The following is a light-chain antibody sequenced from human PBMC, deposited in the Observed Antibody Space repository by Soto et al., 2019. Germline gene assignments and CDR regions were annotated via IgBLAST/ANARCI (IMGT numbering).Light chain of an antibody. Sequence: QSARTQPASVSGSPGQSITISCTGTSRDIGSNNYFAWFQQRPGKAPTLIIYEVSNRPSGVSTHFSGCKSGNTASLTISGLLPEDEAEYYCSSYTTTTRLFGGGNKLTVL. V-gene: IGLV2-14*01. J-gene: IGLJ3*02. CDR2: EVS. CDR3: SSYTTTTRL. CDR1: SRDIGSNNY.